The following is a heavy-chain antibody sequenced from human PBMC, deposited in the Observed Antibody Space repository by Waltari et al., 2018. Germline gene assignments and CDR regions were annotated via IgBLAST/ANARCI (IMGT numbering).Heavy chain of an antibody. CDR1: GYTFTSYY. Sequence: QVQLVQSGAEVKKPGASVKVSCKASGYTFTSYYMHWVRQAPGQGLEWMGIINPSGGSTSYAQKFQGRVTMTRDTSTSTVYMELSSLRSEDTAVYYCAKNALRPYYYDSSGYYFFDYWGQGTLVTVSS. J-gene: IGHJ4*02. CDR2: INPSGGST. V-gene: IGHV1-46*01. CDR3: AKNALRPYYYDSSGYYFFDY. D-gene: IGHD3-22*01.